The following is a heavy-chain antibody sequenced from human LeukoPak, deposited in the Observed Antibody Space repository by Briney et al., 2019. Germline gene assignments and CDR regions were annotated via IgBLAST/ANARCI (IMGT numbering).Heavy chain of an antibody. CDR2: IIPILGIA. J-gene: IGHJ3*02. CDR3: ARDPIVGATTRGAFDI. CDR1: GGTFSSYT. V-gene: IGHV1-69*04. Sequence: SVKVSCKASGGTFSSYTISWVRQAPGQGLEWMGRIIPILGIANHAQKFQGRVTITADKSTSTAYMELSSLRSEDTAVYYCARDPIVGATTRGAFDIWGQGTMVTVSS. D-gene: IGHD1-26*01.